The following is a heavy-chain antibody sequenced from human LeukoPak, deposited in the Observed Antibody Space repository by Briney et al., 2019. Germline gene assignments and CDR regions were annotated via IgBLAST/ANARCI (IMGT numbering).Heavy chain of an antibody. J-gene: IGHJ4*02. CDR2: ISSSSSYI. CDR3: ARGWGDTYSSTWHYFDY. V-gene: IGHV3-21*01. Sequence: GGSLRLSCAASGFTFSSYSMNWVRQAPGKGLEWVSSISSSSSYIYYADSVKGRFTISRDNAKNSLYLQMNSLRAEDTAVFYCARGWGDTYSSTWHYFDYWGQGTLVTVSS. CDR1: GFTFSSYS. D-gene: IGHD6-13*01.